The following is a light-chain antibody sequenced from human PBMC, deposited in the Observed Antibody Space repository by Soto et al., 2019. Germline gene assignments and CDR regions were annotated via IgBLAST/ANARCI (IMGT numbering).Light chain of an antibody. Sequence: AIQLTQSPSSLSASVVDRDTITYRASQGISSYLAWYQQKPGKAPKLLIYAASTLQSGVPSRFSGSGSGTDFTLTISCLQSEDFATYYCQQYYSYPWTFGQGTKVDIK. V-gene: IGKV1-8*01. CDR1: QGISSY. CDR3: QQYYSYPWT. CDR2: AAS. J-gene: IGKJ1*01.